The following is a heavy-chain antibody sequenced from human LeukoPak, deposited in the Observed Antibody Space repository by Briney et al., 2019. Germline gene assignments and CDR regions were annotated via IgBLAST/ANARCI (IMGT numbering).Heavy chain of an antibody. J-gene: IGHJ4*02. D-gene: IGHD1-14*01. CDR1: GYTFTTYD. CDR3: ARGPPEHPQGY. CDR2: MNPNSGNT. V-gene: IGHV1-8*01. Sequence: GASVKVSWKASGYTFTTYDINWVRQATVQGLEWMGWMNPNSGNTDYAQKFQGRVTMTRDTSITTAFMELNNLRSEDTAVYYCARGPPEHPQGYWGQGTLVTVSS.